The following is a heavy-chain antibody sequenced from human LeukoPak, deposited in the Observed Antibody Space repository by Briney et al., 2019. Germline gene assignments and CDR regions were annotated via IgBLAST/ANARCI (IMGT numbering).Heavy chain of an antibody. V-gene: IGHV4-4*07. CDR3: VRDGRWAAAGTLSYYYYGMDV. CDR2: IYTSGST. Sequence: SETLSLTCTVSGGSISSYYWSWIRQPAGKGLEWIGRIYTSGSTNYNPSLKSRVTMSVDTSKNQFSLKLSSVAAADTAVYYCVRDGRWAAAGTLSYYYYGMDVWGQGTTVTVSS. CDR1: GGSISSYY. D-gene: IGHD6-13*01. J-gene: IGHJ6*02.